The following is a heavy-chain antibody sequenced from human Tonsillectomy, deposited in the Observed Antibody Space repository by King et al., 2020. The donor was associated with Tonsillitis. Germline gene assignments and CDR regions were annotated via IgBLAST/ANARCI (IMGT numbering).Heavy chain of an antibody. D-gene: IGHD5-12*01. CDR3: ARVVGRYSGYDYPH. Sequence: VQLVESGGGLVQPGGSLRLSCAASGFTFSSYSMNWVRQAPGKGLEWVSYISSSSSSIYYADSVRGRFTISRDDAKNSLYLQMNSLRAEDPAVYYCARVVGRYSGYDYPHWGQGTLVTVSS. J-gene: IGHJ4*02. CDR1: GFTFSSYS. CDR2: ISSSSSSI. V-gene: IGHV3-48*04.